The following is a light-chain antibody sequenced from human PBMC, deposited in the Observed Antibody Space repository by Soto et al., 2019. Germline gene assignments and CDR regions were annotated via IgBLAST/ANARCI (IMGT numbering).Light chain of an antibody. CDR3: QHYKSYFFT. CDR2: DAS. CDR1: QSVSSW. J-gene: IGKJ3*01. V-gene: IGKV1-5*01. Sequence: DIQMTQSPSTLSASVGDRVIITCRASQSVSSWLAWYQQKPGKAPKLLIYDASSLESGVPSRFSGSGSGTEFTLTISSLQPDDFATYYCQHYKSYFFTFGPGTKVEIK.